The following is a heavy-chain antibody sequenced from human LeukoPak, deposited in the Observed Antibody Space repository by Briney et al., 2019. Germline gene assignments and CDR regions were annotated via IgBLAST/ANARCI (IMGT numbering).Heavy chain of an antibody. CDR1: GYPFTATN. J-gene: IGHJ4*02. V-gene: IGHV1-46*02. CDR3: ARDQEGFDY. CDR2: IYPRAGST. Sequence: APVRASSRDLGYPFTATNINGVRQPLEQGFEWMGMIYPRAGSTSYAQKFQGRVTVTRDTSTSTVHMELSGLRSEDTAVYYCARDQEGFDYWGQGTLVTVSS.